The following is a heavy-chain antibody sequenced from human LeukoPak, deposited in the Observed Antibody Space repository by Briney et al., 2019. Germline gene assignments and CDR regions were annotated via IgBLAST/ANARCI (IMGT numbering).Heavy chain of an antibody. CDR1: GGSISSSSYY. Sequence: PSETLSLTCTASGGSISSSSYYWGWIRQPPGKGLEWIGSIYYSGSTYYNPSLKSRVTISVDTSKNQFSLKLSSVTAADTAVYYCARDLETGYGSSWLYYYYYMDVWGKGTTVTISS. D-gene: IGHD6-13*01. CDR3: ARDLETGYGSSWLYYYYYMDV. CDR2: IYYSGST. V-gene: IGHV4-39*07. J-gene: IGHJ6*03.